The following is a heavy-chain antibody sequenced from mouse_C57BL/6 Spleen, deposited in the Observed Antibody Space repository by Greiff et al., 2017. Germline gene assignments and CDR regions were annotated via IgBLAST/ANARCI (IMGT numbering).Heavy chain of an antibody. CDR3: ARHDGYLLFDY. J-gene: IGHJ2*01. V-gene: IGHV5-6*01. CDR1: GFTFSSYG. CDR2: ISSGGSYT. D-gene: IGHD2-3*01. Sequence: EVMLVESGGDLVKPGGSLKLSCAASGFTFSSYGMSWVRQTPDKRLEWVATISSGGSYTYYPDSVKGRFTISRDNAKNTLYLQMSSLKSEDTAMYYCARHDGYLLFDYWGQGTTLTVSS.